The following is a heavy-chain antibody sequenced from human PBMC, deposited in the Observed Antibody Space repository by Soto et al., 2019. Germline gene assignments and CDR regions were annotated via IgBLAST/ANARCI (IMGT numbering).Heavy chain of an antibody. CDR3: ARTRYYDFWNPEAFDI. D-gene: IGHD3-3*01. Sequence: ASVKVSCKASGYTFTSYAMHWVRQAPGQMLEWMGWINAGNGNTKYSQKFQGRVTITRDTSASTAYMELSSLRSEDTAVYYCARTRYYDFWNPEAFDIWGQGTMVTVSS. J-gene: IGHJ3*02. CDR1: GYTFTSYA. V-gene: IGHV1-3*01. CDR2: INAGNGNT.